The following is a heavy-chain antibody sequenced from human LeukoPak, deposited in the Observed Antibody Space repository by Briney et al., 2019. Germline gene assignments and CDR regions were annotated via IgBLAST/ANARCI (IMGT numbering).Heavy chain of an antibody. CDR2: IYRSGTT. CDR3: SRLSHVAGAPKVSWFDP. Sequence: PSGTLSLTCTVSAYSISDGWVWGMIRQPPGKGLEWIGSIYRSGTTYYNPSLKSPVTMSVDTSNNQFSLKLTSVTAADTAMYYCSRLSHVAGAPKVSWFDPWGQGTLVTVSS. V-gene: IGHV4-38-2*02. CDR1: AYSISDGWV. D-gene: IGHD1-26*01. J-gene: IGHJ5*02.